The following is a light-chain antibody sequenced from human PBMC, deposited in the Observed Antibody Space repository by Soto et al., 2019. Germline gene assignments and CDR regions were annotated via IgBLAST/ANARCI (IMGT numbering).Light chain of an antibody. J-gene: IGLJ1*01. V-gene: IGLV2-8*01. Sequence: QSALTQPPSASGSPGQSVTISCTGTSSDVGGYNYVSWYQQHPGKAPKLMIYEVSKRPSGVPDRFSGSKSGNTASLTVSGLKDEDEADYYCSSYAGSNNYVFGTGTKLTVL. CDR3: SSYAGSNNYV. CDR2: EVS. CDR1: SSDVGGYNY.